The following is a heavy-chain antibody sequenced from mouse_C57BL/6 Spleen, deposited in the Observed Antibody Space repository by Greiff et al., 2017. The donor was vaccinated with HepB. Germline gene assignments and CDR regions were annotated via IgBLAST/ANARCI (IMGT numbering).Heavy chain of an antibody. CDR2: IYPGDGDT. D-gene: IGHD2-1*01. CDR1: GYAFSSSW. CDR3: ARSGGYGNYWYFDV. V-gene: IGHV1-82*01. Sequence: VQLVESGPELVKPGASVKISCKASGYAFSSSWMNWVKQRPGKGLEWIGRIYPGDGDTNYNGKFKGKATLTADKSSSTAYMQLSSLTSEDSAVYFCARSGGYGNYWYFDVWGTGTTVTVSS. J-gene: IGHJ1*03.